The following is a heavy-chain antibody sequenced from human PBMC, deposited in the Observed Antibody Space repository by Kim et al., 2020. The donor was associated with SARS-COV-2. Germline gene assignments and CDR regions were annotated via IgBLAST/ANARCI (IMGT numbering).Heavy chain of an antibody. D-gene: IGHD5-12*01. CDR1: GGSISSSSYY. J-gene: IGHJ4*02. V-gene: IGHV4-39*01. Sequence: SETLSLTCTVSGGSISSSSYYWGWIRQPPGKGLEWIGSIYYSGSTYYNPSLKSRVTISVDTSKNQFSLKLSSVTAADTAVYYCAKWLHNFDYWGQGTLVTVSS. CDR3: AKWLHNFDY. CDR2: IYYSGST.